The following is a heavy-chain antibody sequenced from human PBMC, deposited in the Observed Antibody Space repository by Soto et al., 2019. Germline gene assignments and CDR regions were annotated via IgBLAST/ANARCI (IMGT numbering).Heavy chain of an antibody. CDR2: ISGSGGST. CDR3: AKDTSQRSQIWFGELLERGPFYYFAY. V-gene: IGHV3-23*01. J-gene: IGHJ4*02. CDR1: GFSFSSYA. D-gene: IGHD3-10*01. Sequence: PRGPLILSCAGSGFSFSSYAMSWVRPPPEKGLEWVSAISGSGGSTYYADSVKGRFTISRDNSKNTLYLQMNSLRAEDTAVYYCAKDTSQRSQIWFGELLERGPFYYFAYCVQGTLVTVSS.